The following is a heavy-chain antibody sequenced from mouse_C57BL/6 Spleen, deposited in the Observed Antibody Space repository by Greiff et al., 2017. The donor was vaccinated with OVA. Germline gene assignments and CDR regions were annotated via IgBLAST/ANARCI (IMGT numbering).Heavy chain of an antibody. CDR2: ISNGGGST. CDR1: GFTFSDYY. J-gene: IGHJ3*01. D-gene: IGHD1-1*01. CDR3: ASPSYYGSGGFAY. V-gene: IGHV5-12*01. Sequence: EVMLVESGGGLVQPGGSLKLSCAASGFTFSDYYMYWVRQTPEKRLEWVAYISNGGGSTYYPDTVKGRFTISRDNAKNTLYLQMSRLKSEDTAMYYCASPSYYGSGGFAYWGQGTLVTVSA.